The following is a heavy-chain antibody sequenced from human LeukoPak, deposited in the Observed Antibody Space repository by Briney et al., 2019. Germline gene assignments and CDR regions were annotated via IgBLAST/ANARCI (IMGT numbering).Heavy chain of an antibody. V-gene: IGHV1-69*05. J-gene: IGHJ4*02. CDR2: IIPIFGTA. CDR3: AGSRTWVSSSSIDY. CDR1: GGTFSSYA. D-gene: IGHD6-6*01. Sequence: SVKVSCKASGGTFSSYAISWVRQAPGQGLEWMGGIIPIFGTANYAQKFQGRVTITTDESTSTAYMELSSLRSEDTAVYYCAGSRTWVSSSSIDYWGQGTLVTVSS.